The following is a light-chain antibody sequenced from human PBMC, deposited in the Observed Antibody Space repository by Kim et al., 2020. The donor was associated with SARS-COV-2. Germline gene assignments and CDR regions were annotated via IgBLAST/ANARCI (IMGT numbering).Light chain of an antibody. CDR1: QTVGSN. V-gene: IGKV3D-15*01. CDR3: QEYNNWPPYT. J-gene: IGKJ2*01. CDR2: DAS. Sequence: VAPGNRASLSGRASQTVGSNVAWYQQKPGQAPRLLIFDASTRATGIPARFRGTGSGTEFTLTIDSLQSEDFAVYYCQEYNNWPPYTFGQGTKLEIK.